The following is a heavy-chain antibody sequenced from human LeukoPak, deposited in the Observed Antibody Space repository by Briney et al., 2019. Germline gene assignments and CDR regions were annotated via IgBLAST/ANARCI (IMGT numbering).Heavy chain of an antibody. CDR3: ARWNYDILTGYRYFDY. CDR2: IYYTGNT. CDR1: GGSISSSSYY. D-gene: IGHD3-9*01. V-gene: IGHV4-39*07. Sequence: PSETLSLTCTVSGGSISSSSYYWGWIRQPPGKGLEWIGSIYYTGNTDYNPSLKSRVTTSVDTSKNQFSLKLTSLTAADTAVYYCARWNYDILTGYRYFDYWGQGTLVTVSS. J-gene: IGHJ4*02.